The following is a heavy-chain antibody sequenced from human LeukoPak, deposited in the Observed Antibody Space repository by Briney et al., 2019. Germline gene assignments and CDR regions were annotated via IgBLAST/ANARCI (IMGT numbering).Heavy chain of an antibody. CDR3: AIYSSTSWAYYFDY. CDR1: GYTFTSYD. Sequence: ATVKVSCKASGYTFTSYDINWVRQATGQGLEWVGWMNPNSGNTGYAQKFQGRVTITRNTSISTAYMELSSLRSEDTAVYYCAIYSSTSWAYYFDYWGQGTLLTVSS. D-gene: IGHD2-2*01. J-gene: IGHJ4*02. CDR2: MNPNSGNT. V-gene: IGHV1-8*01.